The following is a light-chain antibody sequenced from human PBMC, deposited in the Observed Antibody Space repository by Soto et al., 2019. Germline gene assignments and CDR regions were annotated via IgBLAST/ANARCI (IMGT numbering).Light chain of an antibody. CDR2: DVA. J-gene: IGLJ3*02. CDR3: QTWGTGMGV. V-gene: IGLV2-11*01. Sequence: QSALTQPRSVSGSPGQSVTISCTGTGNDVGAYNYVSWYQQHPGRPPKLMIYDVARWPSGVPDRFSGSSSGAERYLTISSLQSEDEADYYCQTWGTGMGVFGGGTKVTVL. CDR1: GNDVGAYNY.